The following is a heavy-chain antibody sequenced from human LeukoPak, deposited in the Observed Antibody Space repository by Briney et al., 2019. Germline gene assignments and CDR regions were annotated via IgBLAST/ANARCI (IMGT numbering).Heavy chain of an antibody. D-gene: IGHD6-19*01. CDR3: ARLLEGVAGTWGY. CDR1: GYSFSTYW. V-gene: IGHV5-51*01. J-gene: IGHJ4*02. CDR2: IYPGDSDT. Sequence: GESLKISCKGSGYSFSTYWIAWVRQMRGKGLEWMGIIYPGDSDTRYSPSFQGHVTISADKSISTAYLQWSSLKASDSAMYYCARLLEGVAGTWGYWGQGTLVTVSS.